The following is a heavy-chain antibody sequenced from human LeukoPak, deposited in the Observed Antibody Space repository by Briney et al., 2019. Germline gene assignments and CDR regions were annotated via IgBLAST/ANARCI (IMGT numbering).Heavy chain of an antibody. J-gene: IGHJ6*02. CDR1: GGSFSGYY. D-gene: IGHD2-2*01. Sequence: SETLSLTCAVYGGSFSGYYWSWIRQPPGKGLEWIGEINHSGSTNYNPSLKSRVTISVDTSKNQFSLKLSSVTAADTAVYYCARAHRIVVVPAARRHRYYGMDVWGQGTTVTVSS. CDR2: INHSGST. CDR3: ARAHRIVVVPAARRHRYYGMDV. V-gene: IGHV4-34*01.